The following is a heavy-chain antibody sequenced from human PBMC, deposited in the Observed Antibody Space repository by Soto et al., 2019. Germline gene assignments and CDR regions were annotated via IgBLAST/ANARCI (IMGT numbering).Heavy chain of an antibody. J-gene: IGHJ4*02. V-gene: IGHV3-23*01. D-gene: IGHD3-22*01. CDR1: GFTFSSYA. Sequence: LRLSCAASGFTFSSYAMSWVRQAPGKGLEWVSVISGSDGSTHYAASVKGRFTISRDNSKNTVYLQMNSLRAEDTAVYYCAKDMNYYDSSDYWGQGTLVTVSS. CDR2: ISGSDGST. CDR3: AKDMNYYDSSDY.